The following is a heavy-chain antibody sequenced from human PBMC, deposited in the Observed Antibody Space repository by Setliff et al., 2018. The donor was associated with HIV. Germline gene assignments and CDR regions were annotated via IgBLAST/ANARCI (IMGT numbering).Heavy chain of an antibody. CDR2: IYYSGST. CDR1: GGSIKSSSDY. J-gene: IGHJ4*02. Sequence: LSLTCTVSGGSIKSSSDYWGWIRQPPGKGLEWIGTIYYSGSTYYNPSLKSRVTISVDPSKNQFSLKLSSVTAADTTVYYCARHSGLGGYYSPFDYWGPGTLVTVSS. CDR3: ARHSGLGGYYSPFDY. D-gene: IGHD3-22*01. V-gene: IGHV4-39*01.